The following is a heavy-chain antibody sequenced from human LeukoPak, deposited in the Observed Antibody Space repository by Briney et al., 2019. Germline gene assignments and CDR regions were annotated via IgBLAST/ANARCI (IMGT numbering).Heavy chain of an antibody. CDR1: GGSITSYH. D-gene: IGHD2-2*01. Sequence: SETLSLTCTDSGGSITSYHWSWIRQPPGKGLEWIGYISYSGSTNYNPSLKSRVTISIDTFKNQFSLKLSSVTAADTAVYYCASGGFCGSTTCYPNWFDPWGQGTLVTVSS. CDR3: ASGGFCGSTTCYPNWFDP. CDR2: ISYSGST. V-gene: IGHV4-59*01. J-gene: IGHJ5*02.